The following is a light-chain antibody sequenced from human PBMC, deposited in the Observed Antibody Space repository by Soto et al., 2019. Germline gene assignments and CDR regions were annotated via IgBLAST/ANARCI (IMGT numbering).Light chain of an antibody. V-gene: IGKV3-20*01. CDR3: QQYGSSTWT. J-gene: IGKJ1*01. CDR1: QSVRSRY. CDR2: GAS. Sequence: DIVLTQSPGSLCLSPGERGTLXCRASQSVRSRYLALDQQKPRQAPRLLLYGASSRAKGSPDRFSGSGSATDFTPTISRLEPEDFAVYYGQQYGSSTWTFGQGTKVEIK.